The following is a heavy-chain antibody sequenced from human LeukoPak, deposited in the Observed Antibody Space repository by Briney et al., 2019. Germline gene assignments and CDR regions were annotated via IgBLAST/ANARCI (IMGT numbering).Heavy chain of an antibody. V-gene: IGHV1-2*02. CDR2: INPNSGGT. CDR1: GYTFTGYY. J-gene: IGHJ4*02. D-gene: IGHD2-2*01. CDR3: ARDTFPYDVGFAGPSLGY. Sequence: GASVKVSCKASGYTFTGYYMHWVRQAPGQGLEWMGWINPNSGGTNYAQKFQGRVTMTRDTSISTAYMELSRLRSDDTAVYYCARDTFPYDVGFAGPSLGYWGQGTLVTVSS.